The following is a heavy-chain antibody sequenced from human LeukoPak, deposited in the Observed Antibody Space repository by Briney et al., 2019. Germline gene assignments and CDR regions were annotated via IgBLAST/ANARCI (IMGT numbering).Heavy chain of an antibody. J-gene: IGHJ4*02. V-gene: IGHV3-30*02. CDR2: IRNDGSNE. D-gene: IGHD2-21*01. CDR1: GITFNRNG. Sequence: GGPLRLSCAAPGITFNRNGMHWVSQAPAQGMAWMAIIRNDGSNEYSVDSVKGRFTISRDNYNNTLYVQMNSLRGEDTAVYYCCGDFDYWGQGTLVTVSS. CDR3: CGDFDY.